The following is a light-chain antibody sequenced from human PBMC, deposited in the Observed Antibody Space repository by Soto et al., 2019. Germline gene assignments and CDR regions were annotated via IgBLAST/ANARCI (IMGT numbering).Light chain of an antibody. CDR1: QDITTC. V-gene: IGKV1-39*01. J-gene: IGKJ1*01. CDR2: AAS. CDR3: QQSYSTPVT. Sequence: DIQMAQYTSSLSASVGDRVTITWQASQDITTCLNWYQQKPGKAPKLLIYAASSLQSGVPSRFSGSGSGTDFTLTISSLQPEDFATYYCQQSYSTPVTCGQGTKG.